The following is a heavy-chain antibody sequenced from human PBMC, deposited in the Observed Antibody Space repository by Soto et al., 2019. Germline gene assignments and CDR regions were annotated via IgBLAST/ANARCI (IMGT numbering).Heavy chain of an antibody. CDR2: ISSSSSYI. CDR1: GFTFSSYS. J-gene: IGHJ6*02. D-gene: IGHD5-18*01. CDR3: ARDWKYSYGNDYYYYGMDV. Sequence: GSLRLSCAASGFTFSSYSMNWVRQAPGKGLEWVSSISSSSSYIYYADSVKGRFTISRDNAKNSLYLQMNSLRAEDTAVYYCARDWKYSYGNDYYYYGMDVWGQGTTVTVSS. V-gene: IGHV3-21*01.